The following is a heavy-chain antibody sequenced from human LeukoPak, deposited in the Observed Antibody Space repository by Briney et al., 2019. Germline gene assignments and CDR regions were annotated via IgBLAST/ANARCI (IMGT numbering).Heavy chain of an antibody. J-gene: IGHJ3*02. CDR1: GNTFTNYY. V-gene: IGHV1-46*01. CDR2: INPSGGST. D-gene: IGHD3-22*01. CDR3: ARAGSITMIHWAFDI. Sequence: RAASVKVSCKASGNTFTNYYVHWVRQAPGQWLEWMGIINPSGGSTTYAQKFQGRVTMTRDTSASTVYMELSSLRSADTAIYYCARAGSITMIHWAFDIWGQGTVVTVSS.